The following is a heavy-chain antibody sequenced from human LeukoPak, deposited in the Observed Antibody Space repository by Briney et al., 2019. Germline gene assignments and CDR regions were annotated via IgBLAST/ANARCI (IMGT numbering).Heavy chain of an antibody. CDR2: VDHTGST. V-gene: IGHV4-59*01. CDR1: GGSISSYY. Sequence: NASETLSLTCTVSGGSISSYYWSWIRQPPGKGLEWIGYVDHTGSTKFNPSLNGRVSISRDTSNNFFSLRLRSVTAADTAVYFCARGRVSSSTWYSTYYYFFYMDFWGKGTTVTVSS. J-gene: IGHJ6*03. CDR3: ARGRVSSSTWYSTYYYFFYMDF. D-gene: IGHD4-11*01.